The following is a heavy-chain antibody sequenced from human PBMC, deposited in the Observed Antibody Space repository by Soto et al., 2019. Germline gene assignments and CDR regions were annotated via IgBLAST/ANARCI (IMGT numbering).Heavy chain of an antibody. V-gene: IGHV4-59*01. CDR2: IYYSGST. J-gene: IGHJ3*02. CDR1: GGSISSYY. Sequence: TLSLTCTVSGGSISSYYWSWIRQPPGKGLEWIGYIYYSGSTNYNPSLKSRVTISVDTSKNQFSLKLSSVTAADTAVYYCARAGYSGYDDGAFDIWGQGTMVTVSS. D-gene: IGHD5-12*01. CDR3: ARAGYSGYDDGAFDI.